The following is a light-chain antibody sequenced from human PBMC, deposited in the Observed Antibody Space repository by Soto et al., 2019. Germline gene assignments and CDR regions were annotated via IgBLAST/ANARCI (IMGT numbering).Light chain of an antibody. J-gene: IGKJ1*01. CDR1: QSVSNNY. V-gene: IGKV3-20*01. Sequence: EIVLTQSPGTLSLSPGERATLSCRASQSVSNNYLAWYQQKPGQAPRLLIYGASTRATGIPDRFSGSGSGTAFTLTISRLEPEDFAVYYCQQYGSSGTFGQGTKVDSK. CDR2: GAS. CDR3: QQYGSSGT.